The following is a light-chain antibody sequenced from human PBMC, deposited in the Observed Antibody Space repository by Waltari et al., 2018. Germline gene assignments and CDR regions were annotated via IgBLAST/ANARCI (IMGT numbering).Light chain of an antibody. V-gene: IGLV2-8*01. Sequence: QSALTQPPSASGSPGQSVPIPCPGTSSDVGASNSVPWYQQYPDQAPKLMIYEVTKRPSGVPDRFSGSKSGNTASLTVSGLQAEDEADYYCISYAGNNKYVLGAGTKVTVL. CDR2: EVT. J-gene: IGLJ1*01. CDR3: ISYAGNNKYV. CDR1: SSDVGASNS.